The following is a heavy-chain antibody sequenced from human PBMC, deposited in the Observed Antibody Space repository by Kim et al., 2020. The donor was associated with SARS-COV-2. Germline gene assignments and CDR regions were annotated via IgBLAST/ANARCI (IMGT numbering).Heavy chain of an antibody. CDR2: ISDSGGSK. CDR3: AKGSRYGGDCCGLDY. J-gene: IGHJ4*03. D-gene: IGHD2-21*02. Sequence: GGSLRLSCAASGFTFSSYGMSWVRQAPGKGLEWVATISDSGGSKYYVDSVKGRFTISRDNAKNTLYLQMNSLRAEDTAVYYCAKGSRYGGDCCGLDYWGQGTTVTVSS. CDR1: GFTFSSYG. V-gene: IGHV3-23*01.